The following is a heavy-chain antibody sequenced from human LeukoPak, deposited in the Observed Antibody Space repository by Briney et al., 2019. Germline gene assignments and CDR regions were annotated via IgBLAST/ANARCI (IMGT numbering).Heavy chain of an antibody. J-gene: IGHJ6*02. CDR2: VNRDGSET. V-gene: IGHV3-7*03. CDR3: ARNNGMDV. Sequence: GGSLRLSCAASGFALSSHWMTWVRQVPGRGPEGVANVNRDGSETYYLDSVKGRFTISKDNAKNSLYLQMNSLRAEDTALYHCARNNGMDVWGQGTTVIVSS. CDR1: GFALSSHW.